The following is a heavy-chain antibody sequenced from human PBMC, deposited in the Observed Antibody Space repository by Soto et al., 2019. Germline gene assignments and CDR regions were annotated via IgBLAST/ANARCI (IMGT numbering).Heavy chain of an antibody. CDR2: ISAYNGNT. CDR3: ARVPIAAAGTRFSLLDPHQNYYMDV. D-gene: IGHD6-13*01. V-gene: IGHV1-18*01. Sequence: QVQLVQSGAEVKKPGASVKVSCKASGYTFTSYGISWVRQAPGQGLEWMGWISAYNGNTNYAQNLQGRVTMTTDTSTSTAYMELRSLRSDDTAVYYCARVPIAAAGTRFSLLDPHQNYYMDVWGKGTTVTVSS. CDR1: GYTFTSYG. J-gene: IGHJ6*03.